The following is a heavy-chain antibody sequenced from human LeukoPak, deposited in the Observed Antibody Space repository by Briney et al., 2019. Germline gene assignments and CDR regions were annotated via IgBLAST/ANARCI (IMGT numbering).Heavy chain of an antibody. Sequence: ASVKVSRKASGYTFTGYYMHWVRQAPGQGLEGMGRINPNSGGTNYAQKFQGRVTMTRDTSISTAYMELSRLRSDDTAVYYCARVGPIVGANDYWGQGTLVTVSS. CDR2: INPNSGGT. CDR1: GYTFTGYY. CDR3: ARVGPIVGANDY. D-gene: IGHD1-26*01. V-gene: IGHV1-2*06. J-gene: IGHJ4*02.